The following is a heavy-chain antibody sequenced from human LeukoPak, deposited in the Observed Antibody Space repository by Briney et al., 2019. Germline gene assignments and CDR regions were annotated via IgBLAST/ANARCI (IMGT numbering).Heavy chain of an antibody. CDR1: GGSISSYY. J-gene: IGHJ4*02. CDR3: ARRKGTFDY. CDR2: IYYSGST. Sequence: PSETLSLTCTVSGGSISSYYWSWIRQPPGKGLEWIGYIYYSGSTNYNPSLKSPVTISVDTSKNQCSLKLSSVTAADTAVYYCARRKGTFDYWGQGTLVTVSS. V-gene: IGHV4-59*01.